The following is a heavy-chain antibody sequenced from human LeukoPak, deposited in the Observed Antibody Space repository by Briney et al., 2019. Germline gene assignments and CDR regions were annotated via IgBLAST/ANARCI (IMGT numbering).Heavy chain of an antibody. V-gene: IGHV4-59*01. CDR3: AREYSYSSPFDY. CDR2: IYYSGST. D-gene: IGHD2-15*01. J-gene: IGHJ4*02. CDR1: GGSISSYY. Sequence: SGPTLVKPSETLSLTCTVSGGSISSYYWSWIRQPPGKGLEWIGYIYYSGSTNYNPSLESRVTISVDTAKDQFSLKLSSVTAADTAVYYCAREYSYSSPFDYWGQGTLVTVSS.